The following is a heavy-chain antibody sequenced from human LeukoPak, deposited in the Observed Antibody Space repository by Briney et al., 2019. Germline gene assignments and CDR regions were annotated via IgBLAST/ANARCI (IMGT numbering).Heavy chain of an antibody. CDR2: IYYSGST. J-gene: IGHJ5*02. V-gene: IGHV4-39*01. CDR1: GGSISSSSYY. D-gene: IGHD1-26*01. Sequence: PSETLFLTCTVSGGSISSSSYYWGWIRQPPGKGLEWIGSIYYSGSTYYNPSLKSRVTISVDTSKNQFSLKLSSVTAADTAVYYCARHYVGATLADNWFDPWGQGTLVTVSS. CDR3: ARHYVGATLADNWFDP.